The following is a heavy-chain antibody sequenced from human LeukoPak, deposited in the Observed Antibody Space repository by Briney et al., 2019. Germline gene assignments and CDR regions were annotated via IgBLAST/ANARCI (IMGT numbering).Heavy chain of an antibody. D-gene: IGHD3-3*01. J-gene: IGHJ6*03. CDR2: INSDGSST. V-gene: IGHV3-74*01. CDR1: GFTFSSYW. CDR3: ARGPASRGYDFWSGITQISYYYYMDV. Sequence: GGSLRLSCAASGFTFSSYWMHWVRQAPGRGLVWVSRINSDGSSTSYADSVKGRFTISRDNAKNTLYLQMNSLRAEDTAVYYCARGPASRGYDFWSGITQISYYYYMDVWGKGTTVTVSS.